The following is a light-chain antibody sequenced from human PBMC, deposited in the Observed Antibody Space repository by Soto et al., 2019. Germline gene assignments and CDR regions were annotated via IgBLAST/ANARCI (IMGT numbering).Light chain of an antibody. J-gene: IGKJ1*01. CDR1: QSVSSN. CDR3: QHYNNWPRT. V-gene: IGKV3-15*01. CDR2: GAS. Sequence: EIVMTQSPATLSVSPGERATLSCRASQSVSSNLAWYQQKPGQAPRLLIYGASTRATGIPARFSASRSGTEFTLTISSLQSEDSAVYYCQHYNNWPRTFGQGTKVEIK.